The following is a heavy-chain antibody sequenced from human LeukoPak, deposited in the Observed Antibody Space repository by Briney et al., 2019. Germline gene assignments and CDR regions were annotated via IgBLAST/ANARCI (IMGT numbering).Heavy chain of an antibody. CDR2: INSDGSST. CDR3: ARDAAAGRKYLDY. D-gene: IGHD6-13*01. V-gene: IGHV3-74*01. CDR1: GFTFSSYW. J-gene: IGHJ4*02. Sequence: GGSLRLSCAASGFTFSSYWMHWVRQAPGKGLVWVSRINSDGSSTSYADSVKGRFTISRDNAKNTLYLQMNSLGAEDTAVYYCARDAAAGRKYLDYWGQGTLVTVSS.